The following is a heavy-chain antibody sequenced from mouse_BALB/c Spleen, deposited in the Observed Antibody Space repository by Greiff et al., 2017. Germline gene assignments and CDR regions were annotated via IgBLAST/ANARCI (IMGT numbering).Heavy chain of an antibody. CDR2: ISSGGST. CDR3: AREDYDYDEGFAY. J-gene: IGHJ3*01. D-gene: IGHD2-4*01. V-gene: IGHV5-6-5*01. CDR1: GFTFSSYA. Sequence: DVKLVESGGGLVKPGGSLKLSCAASGFTFSSYAMSWVRQTPEKRLEWVASISSGGSTYYPDSVKGRFTISRDNARNILYLQMSSLRSEDTAMYYCAREDYDYDEGFAYWGQGTLVTVSA.